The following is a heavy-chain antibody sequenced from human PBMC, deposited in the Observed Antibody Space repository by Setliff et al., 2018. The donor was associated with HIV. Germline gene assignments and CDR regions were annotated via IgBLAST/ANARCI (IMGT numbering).Heavy chain of an antibody. V-gene: IGHV3-30*04. Sequence: GGSLRLSCAASGFNFNNHAMHWVRQAPGKGPECVAVISDDGSAKYYGDSVKGRFTISRDNSKDTLYLDLNSLRSEDTAVYYCVRDTMYDSRGYLSHYFDYWGQGTPVTVSS. D-gene: IGHD3-22*01. CDR1: GFNFNNHA. CDR3: VRDTMYDSRGYLSHYFDY. J-gene: IGHJ4*02. CDR2: ISDDGSAK.